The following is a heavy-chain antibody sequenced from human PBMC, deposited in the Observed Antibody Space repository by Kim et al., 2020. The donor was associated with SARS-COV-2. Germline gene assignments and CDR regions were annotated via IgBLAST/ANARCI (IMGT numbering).Heavy chain of an antibody. CDR1: GFTFSSYS. D-gene: IGHD6-19*01. J-gene: IGHJ6*02. CDR3: ARDLPAHSSGWYVGYYYYGMDV. Sequence: GGSLRLSCAASGFTFSSYSMNWVRQAPGKGLEWVSYISSSSSTIYYADSVKGRFTISRDNAKNSLYLQMNSLRDEDTAVYYCARDLPAHSSGWYVGYYYYGMDVWGQGTTVTVSS. V-gene: IGHV3-48*02. CDR2: ISSSSSTI.